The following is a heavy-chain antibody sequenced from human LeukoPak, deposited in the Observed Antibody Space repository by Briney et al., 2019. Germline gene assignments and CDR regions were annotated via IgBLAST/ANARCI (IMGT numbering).Heavy chain of an antibody. J-gene: IGHJ4*02. Sequence: ASVKVSCKASEYTFTGYYMHWVRQAPGQGLEWMGWINPNSGGTNYAQKFQGRVTMTRDTSISTAYMEVSRLRSDDTAVYYCARQSPSSGWYDYWGQGTLVTVSS. D-gene: IGHD6-19*01. CDR3: ARQSPSSGWYDY. CDR2: INPNSGGT. V-gene: IGHV1-2*02. CDR1: EYTFTGYY.